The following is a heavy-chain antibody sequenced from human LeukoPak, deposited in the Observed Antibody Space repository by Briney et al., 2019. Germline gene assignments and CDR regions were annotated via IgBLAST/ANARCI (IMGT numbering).Heavy chain of an antibody. J-gene: IGHJ5*02. CDR1: GFTFDDYA. CDR3: AKDRVAVAGTPWFDP. D-gene: IGHD6-19*01. CDR2: ISWNRGSI. V-gene: IGHV3-9*01. Sequence: PGRSLRLSCAASGFTFDDYAMHWVRQAPGKGLEWVSGISWNRGSIGYADSVKGRFTISRDNAKNSLYLQMNSLRAEDTALYYCAKDRVAVAGTPWFDPWGQGTLVTVSS.